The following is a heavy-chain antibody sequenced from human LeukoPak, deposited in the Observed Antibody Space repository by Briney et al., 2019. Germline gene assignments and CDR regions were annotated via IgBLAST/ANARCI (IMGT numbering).Heavy chain of an antibody. D-gene: IGHD3-16*02. CDR2: INYSGTT. CDR3: GRDVPTGRYDY. Sequence: SGTLSLTCAVSGGSISSSNWWSWVRQPPGKGLEWIGSINYSGTTYHNPSLKSRVTISIDTSKNQFSLKLSSVTAADTAVYYCGRDVPTGRYDYWGQGMLVTVSS. CDR1: GGSISSSNW. V-gene: IGHV4-4*02. J-gene: IGHJ4*02.